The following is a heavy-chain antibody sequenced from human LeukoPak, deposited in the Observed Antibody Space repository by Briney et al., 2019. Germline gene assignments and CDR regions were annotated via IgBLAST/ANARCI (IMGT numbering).Heavy chain of an antibody. Sequence: GGSLRLSCAASGFSFSSYGMNWVRQAPGKGLEWVSYISSGSSTIYYADSVKGRFTISRDNAKNSVHLQMNSLRDEDTAVYYCAREFVDRGFRYGYDYYYGMDVWGQGTTVTVSS. CDR3: AREFVDRGFRYGYDYYYGMDV. CDR1: GFSFSSYG. V-gene: IGHV3-48*02. CDR2: ISSGSSTI. D-gene: IGHD5-18*01. J-gene: IGHJ6*02.